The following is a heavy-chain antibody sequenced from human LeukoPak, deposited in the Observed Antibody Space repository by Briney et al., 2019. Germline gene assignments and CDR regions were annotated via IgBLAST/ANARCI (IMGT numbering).Heavy chain of an antibody. Sequence: PSQTLSLTCTVSGGSISSGGYYWSWIRQPPGKGLEWIGYIYHSGSTYYNPSLKSRVTISVDRSKNQFSLKLSSVTAADTAVYYCARERMRSPRHYMDVWGKGTTVTVSS. J-gene: IGHJ6*03. CDR3: ARERMRSPRHYMDV. V-gene: IGHV4-30-2*01. CDR1: GGSISSGGYY. CDR2: IYHSGST. D-gene: IGHD6-13*01.